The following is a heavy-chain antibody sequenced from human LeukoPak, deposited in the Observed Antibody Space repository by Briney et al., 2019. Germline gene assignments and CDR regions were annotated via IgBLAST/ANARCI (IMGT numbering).Heavy chain of an antibody. CDR2: ISSSSSYI. V-gene: IGHV3-21*01. J-gene: IGHJ5*02. D-gene: IGHD5-12*01. CDR3: AGERGDSGYDYPTNNWFDP. CDR1: GFTFSSYS. Sequence: GGSLRLSCAASGFTFSSYSMNWVRQAPGKGLEWVSSISSSSSYIYYADSVNGRFTISRDNAKKSLYLQMNSLRAEDTAVYYCAGERGDSGYDYPTNNWFDPWGQGTLVTVSS.